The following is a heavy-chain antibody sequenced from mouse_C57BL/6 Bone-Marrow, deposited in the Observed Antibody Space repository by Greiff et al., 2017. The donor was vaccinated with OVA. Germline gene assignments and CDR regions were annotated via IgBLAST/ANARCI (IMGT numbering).Heavy chain of an antibody. CDR1: GYTFTSYW. V-gene: IGHV1-61*01. Sequence: QVQLQQPGAELVRPGSSVKLSCKASGYTFTSYWMDWVKQRPGQGLEWIGNIYPSDSETHYNEKFKDKATLTADKSSSTAYMQLSSLTSEDSAVCYRDIATTGWYFDGWGTGTTVTVAS. CDR2: IYPSDSET. D-gene: IGHD1-1*01. J-gene: IGHJ1*03. CDR3: DIATTGWYFDG.